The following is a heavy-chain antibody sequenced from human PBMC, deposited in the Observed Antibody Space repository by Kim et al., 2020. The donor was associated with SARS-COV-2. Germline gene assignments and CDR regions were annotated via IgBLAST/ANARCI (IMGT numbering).Heavy chain of an antibody. CDR3: ARDPEGVATIAGLDY. CDR2: IWYDGTNK. J-gene: IGHJ4*02. V-gene: IGHV3-33*01. Sequence: GGSLRLSCAASGFFSSYGMHWVRQAPGKGLEWVAVIWYDGTNKYYADSVKGRFTISRDNSKNTLYLQMNSLRAEDTAVYYCARDPEGVATIAGLDYWGQGTLVTVPS. D-gene: IGHD5-12*01. CDR1: GFFSSYG.